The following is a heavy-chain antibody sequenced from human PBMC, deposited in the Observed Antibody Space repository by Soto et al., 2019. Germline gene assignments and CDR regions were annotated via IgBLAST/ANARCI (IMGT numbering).Heavy chain of an antibody. CDR2: INPNSGGT. V-gene: IGHV1-2*04. Sequence: GASVKVSCKASGYTFTGYYMHWVRQAPGQGLEWMGWINPNSGGTNYAQKFQGWVTMTRDTSISTAYMELSRLRSDDTAVYYCARGRRDYDFWSGYYPYYYYYYMDVWGKGTTVTVS. D-gene: IGHD3-3*01. CDR3: ARGRRDYDFWSGYYPYYYYYYMDV. CDR1: GYTFTGYY. J-gene: IGHJ6*03.